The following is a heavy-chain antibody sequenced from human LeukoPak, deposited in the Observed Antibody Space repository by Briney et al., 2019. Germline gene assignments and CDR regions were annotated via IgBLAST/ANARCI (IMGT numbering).Heavy chain of an antibody. CDR2: ISSSSSTI. Sequence: GGSLRLSCAASGFTFSSYSMNWVRQAPGKGLEWVSYISSSSSTIYYADSVKGRFTISGDNAKNSLYLQMNSLRAEDTAVYYCARDRDSTIYYYYYMDVWGKGTTVTVSS. CDR1: GFTFSSYS. V-gene: IGHV3-48*01. D-gene: IGHD5-24*01. J-gene: IGHJ6*03. CDR3: ARDRDSTIYYYYYMDV.